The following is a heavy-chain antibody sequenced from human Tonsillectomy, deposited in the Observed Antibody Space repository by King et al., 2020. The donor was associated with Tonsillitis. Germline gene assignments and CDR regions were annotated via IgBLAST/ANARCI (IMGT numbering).Heavy chain of an antibody. D-gene: IGHD6-19*01. CDR3: AKDTASGWYGDGFDY. V-gene: IGHV3-9*01. J-gene: IGHJ4*02. CDR2: ISYNSGSK. CDR1: GFTFDDYA. Sequence: VQLVESGGGLVQPGRSLRLSCAASGFTFDDYAIHWVRQAPGKGLEWVSGISYNSGSKAYADSVKGRFTISRENAKNSLYLQMNSLRAEDTALYYCAKDTASGWYGDGFDYWGQGTLVTVSS.